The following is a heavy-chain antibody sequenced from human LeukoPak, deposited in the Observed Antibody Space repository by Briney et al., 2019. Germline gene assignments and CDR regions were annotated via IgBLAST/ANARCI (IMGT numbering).Heavy chain of an antibody. Sequence: AGSLRLSCAASGFTFSNYCMHWVRQAPPSGLLWVSLISSDGSRKKYADSVKGRFTISRDNAKSRLYLQMKSLRVEDTVVYYCARDYGDAFDVWGQGRMVTVYS. V-gene: IGHV3-74*03. CDR1: GFTFSNYC. J-gene: IGHJ3*01. CDR2: ISSDGSRK. D-gene: IGHD4-17*01. CDR3: ARDYGDAFDV.